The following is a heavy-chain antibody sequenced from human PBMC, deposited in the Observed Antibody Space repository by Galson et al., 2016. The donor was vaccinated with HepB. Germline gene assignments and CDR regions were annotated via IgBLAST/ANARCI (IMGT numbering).Heavy chain of an antibody. CDR3: AGHGAISPYRRNWFDP. CDR2: IYYRGTT. J-gene: IGHJ5*02. Sequence: SETLSLTCTVSGGSISSYYWSWIRQPPGKGLQWIGYIYYRGTTNYNPSLKSRVTISLATSQNQFSLMLTSVTAADTAVYYCAGHGAISPYRRNWFDPWGQGALVTVSS. V-gene: IGHV4-59*08. D-gene: IGHD1-26*01. CDR1: GGSISSYY.